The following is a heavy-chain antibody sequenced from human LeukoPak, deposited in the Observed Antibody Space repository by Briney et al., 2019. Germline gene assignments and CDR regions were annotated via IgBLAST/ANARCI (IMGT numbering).Heavy chain of an antibody. D-gene: IGHD3-10*01. J-gene: IGHJ6*03. V-gene: IGHV1-46*01. CDR1: GYTFTSYY. CDR3: ARDLYYYGSGRDYYMDV. Sequence: VASVKVSCKASGYTFTSYYMHWVRQAPGQGLEWMGIINPSGGSTSYAQKFQGRVTMTRDMSTSTVYMELSSLRSEDTAVYYCARDLYYYGSGRDYYMDVWGKGTTVTVSS. CDR2: INPSGGST.